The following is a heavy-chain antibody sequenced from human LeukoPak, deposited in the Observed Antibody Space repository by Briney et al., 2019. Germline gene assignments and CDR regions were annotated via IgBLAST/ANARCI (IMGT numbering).Heavy chain of an antibody. CDR2: IKQDGSEK. D-gene: IGHD1-20*01. Sequence: GGSLRLSCEASGFTFSSYWMSWVRQAPGKGLEWVANIKQDGSEKYYVDSVKGRFTISRDNAKNSLYLQMNSLRAEDTAVYYCARGITFDYWGQGTLVTVSS. V-gene: IGHV3-7*01. CDR3: ARGITFDY. CDR1: GFTFSSYW. J-gene: IGHJ4*02.